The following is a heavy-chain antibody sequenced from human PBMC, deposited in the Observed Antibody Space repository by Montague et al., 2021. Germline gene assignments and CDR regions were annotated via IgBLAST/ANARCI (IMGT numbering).Heavy chain of an antibody. J-gene: IGHJ5*02. V-gene: IGHV6-1*01. D-gene: IGHD5-24*01. CDR2: TYYRSKWYN. CDR3: ARGWQKRFDP. CDR1: GDSVSSNDAT. Sequence: CAISGDSVSSNDATRNWIRQSPSRRLERLGRTYYRSKWYNEYAISVKSRITVNPDTSKNQFSLLLNSVTPEDTAVYYCARGWQKRFDPWGQGTLVTVSS.